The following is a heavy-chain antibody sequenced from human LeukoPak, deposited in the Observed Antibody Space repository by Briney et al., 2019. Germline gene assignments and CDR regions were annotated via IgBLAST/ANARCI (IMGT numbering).Heavy chain of an antibody. CDR3: AREGITMVRGVTYFDY. CDR1: GFTFSSYW. V-gene: IGHV3-30-3*01. Sequence: GGSLRLSCAASGFTFSSYWMSWVRQAPGKGLEWVAVISYDGSNKYYADSVKGRFTISRDNSKNTLYLQMNSLRAEDTAVYYCAREGITMVRGVTYFDYWGQGTLVTVSS. D-gene: IGHD3-10*01. CDR2: ISYDGSNK. J-gene: IGHJ4*02.